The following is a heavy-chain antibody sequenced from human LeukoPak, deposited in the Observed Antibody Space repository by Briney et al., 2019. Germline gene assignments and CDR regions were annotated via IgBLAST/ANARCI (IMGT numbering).Heavy chain of an antibody. J-gene: IGHJ4*02. V-gene: IGHV3-48*03. CDR3: ARELDYGGNSDFDY. D-gene: IGHD4-23*01. Sequence: QPGGSLRLSCAASGFTFSSYEMNWVRQAPGKGLEWVSYISSSGSTIYYADSVKGRFTISRDNAKNSLYLQMNSLRAEDTAVYYCARELDYGGNSDFDYWGQGTLVTVSS. CDR1: GFTFSSYE. CDR2: ISSSGSTI.